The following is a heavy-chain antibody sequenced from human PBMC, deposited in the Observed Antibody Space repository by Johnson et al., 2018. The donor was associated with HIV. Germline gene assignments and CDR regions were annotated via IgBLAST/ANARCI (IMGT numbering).Heavy chain of an antibody. J-gene: IGHJ3*02. Sequence: QVQLVESGGGVVQPGRSLRLSCAASGFTFSSYAMHWVRQAPGKGLEWVAVISYDGSNKSCADSVKGRFSISSANSKNTLYLQLNSLRAEDTAVYYCAKDRDGDYGVPGFYGCDAFDIWGQGTMVTVSS. CDR2: ISYDGSNK. CDR1: GFTFSSYA. V-gene: IGHV3-30*04. CDR3: AKDRDGDYGVPGFYGCDAFDI. D-gene: IGHD4-17*01.